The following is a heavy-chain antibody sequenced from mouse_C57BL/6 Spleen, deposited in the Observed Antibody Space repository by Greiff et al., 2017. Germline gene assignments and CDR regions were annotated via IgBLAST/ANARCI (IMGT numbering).Heavy chain of an antibody. J-gene: IGHJ4*01. CDR3: ARPGDGYDAMDY. Sequence: EVQGVESVGGLVKPGGSLKLSCAASGFTFSDYGMHCVRQAPEKGLEWVAYISSGSSTIYYADTVKGRFTIARDNAKNTLFLQMTSLRSEDTAMYYCARPGDGYDAMDYWGQGTSVTVSS. D-gene: IGHD2-3*01. CDR2: ISSGSSTI. CDR1: GFTFSDYG. V-gene: IGHV5-17*01.